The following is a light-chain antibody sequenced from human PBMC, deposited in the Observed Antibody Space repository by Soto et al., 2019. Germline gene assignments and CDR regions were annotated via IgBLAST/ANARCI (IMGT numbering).Light chain of an antibody. CDR1: QGISSY. V-gene: IGKV1-9*01. J-gene: IGKJ3*01. CDR2: AAS. Sequence: DIQLTQSPSFLSASVGDRVTITCRASQGISSYLAWYQQKPGTAPKLLIFAASTLQNGVPSRFSGSGSGTEFTLTIISLQPEDFATYYCLHLNSYSPDTFGPGTKVDIK. CDR3: LHLNSYSPDT.